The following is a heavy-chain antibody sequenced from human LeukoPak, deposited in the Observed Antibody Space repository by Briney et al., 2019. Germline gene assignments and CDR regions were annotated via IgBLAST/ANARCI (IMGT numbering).Heavy chain of an antibody. Sequence: PGGSLRLSCAASGFTFSSHGMSWVRQAPGEGLEWVSAISGRGGSTYYADSVKGRFTISRDNAKTSLYLQMNSLRAEDTAVYYCARDLSGIAGYTYGRGIDYWGQGTLVTVSS. CDR3: ARDLSGIAGYTYGRGIDY. J-gene: IGHJ4*02. CDR2: ISGRGGST. CDR1: GFTFSSHG. V-gene: IGHV3-23*01. D-gene: IGHD5-18*01.